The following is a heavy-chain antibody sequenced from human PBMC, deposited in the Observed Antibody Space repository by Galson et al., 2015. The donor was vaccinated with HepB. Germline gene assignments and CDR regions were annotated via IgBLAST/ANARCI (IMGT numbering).Heavy chain of an antibody. J-gene: IGHJ6*02. Sequence: SLRLSCAASGFTFEDYAMHWVRQVPGKGLEWVSGISWNSDFTGYADSVRGRSTISRDNAKYSLYLQMNSLRAEDTALYYCAQDLTYYYGSGSYFVGMDVWGQGTTVTVSS. CDR3: AQDLTYYYGSGSYFVGMDV. V-gene: IGHV3-9*01. CDR1: GFTFEDYA. D-gene: IGHD3-10*01. CDR2: ISWNSDFT.